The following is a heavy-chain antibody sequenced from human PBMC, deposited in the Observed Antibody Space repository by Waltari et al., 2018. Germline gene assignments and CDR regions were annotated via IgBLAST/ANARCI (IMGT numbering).Heavy chain of an antibody. V-gene: IGHV1-18*01. CDR1: GYTFTSYG. Sequence: QVQLVQSGAEVKKPGASVKVSCKSSGYTFTSYGITWVRQAPGQGLEWMGWISAYNGDTNHAQKLQERVPMTTDTSTSTAYMELRSLRSDDTAVYYCARDSGYGSGSYSVDFWGQGTLVTVSS. D-gene: IGHD3-10*01. CDR3: ARDSGYGSGSYSVDF. J-gene: IGHJ4*02. CDR2: ISAYNGDT.